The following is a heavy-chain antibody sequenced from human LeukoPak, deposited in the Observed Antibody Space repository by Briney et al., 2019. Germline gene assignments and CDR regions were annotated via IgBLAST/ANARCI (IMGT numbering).Heavy chain of an antibody. V-gene: IGHV3-33*06. CDR3: AKVVQYTASTGTGLDY. Sequence: GGSLRLSCAASGFTFFNYGMHWVRQAPGKGLDWVAVIWYDGSYKYYADSVRGRFTISRDNSKNTLYLQMDSLRAEDTAIYYCAKVVQYTASTGTGLDYWGRGTLVTVSS. CDR1: GFTFFNYG. D-gene: IGHD6-13*01. J-gene: IGHJ4*02. CDR2: IWYDGSYK.